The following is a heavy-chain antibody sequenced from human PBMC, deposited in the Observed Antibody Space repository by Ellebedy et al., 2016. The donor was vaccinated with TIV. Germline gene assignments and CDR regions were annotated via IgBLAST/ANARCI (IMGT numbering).Heavy chain of an antibody. CDR1: GFTFSGYW. J-gene: IGHJ5*02. V-gene: IGHV3-74*01. D-gene: IGHD1-26*01. CDR2: SNSDGSRP. Sequence: GESLKISXASSGFTFSGYWLHRVCQAPGKGLVWVSRSNSDGSRPTYADSVKGRFTISRDNAKNTLHLQMNNLRAEDTAVYYCARDGARVGRTRLDPWGQGTLVTVSS. CDR3: ARDGARVGRTRLDP.